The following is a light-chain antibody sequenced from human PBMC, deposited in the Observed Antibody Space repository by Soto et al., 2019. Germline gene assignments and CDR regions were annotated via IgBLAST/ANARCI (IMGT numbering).Light chain of an antibody. J-gene: IGKJ1*01. CDR1: QSISSW. CDR3: QQYNDYPWT. V-gene: IGKV1-5*03. CDR2: KAP. Sequence: DIQMTQSPSTLSASVGDRVIITCRASQSISSWLAWYQQKPGKAPKLLIYKAPSLESGVPSRFSGSGSGTEFTLTISSLQPDDFATYDCQQYNDYPWTFGQGTKVEIK.